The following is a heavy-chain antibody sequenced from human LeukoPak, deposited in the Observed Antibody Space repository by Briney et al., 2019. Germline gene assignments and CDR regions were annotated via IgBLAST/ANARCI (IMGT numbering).Heavy chain of an antibody. D-gene: IGHD6-13*01. Sequence: PSETLSLTCAVYGGSFSGYYWSWIRQPPGKGLEWIGEINHSGSTNYNPSLKSRVTISVDTSKNQFSLKLSSVTAADTAVYYCARHFSSSWYNPSYPYWGQGTLVTVSS. CDR2: INHSGST. V-gene: IGHV4-34*01. J-gene: IGHJ4*02. CDR3: ARHFSSSWYNPSYPY. CDR1: GGSFSGYY.